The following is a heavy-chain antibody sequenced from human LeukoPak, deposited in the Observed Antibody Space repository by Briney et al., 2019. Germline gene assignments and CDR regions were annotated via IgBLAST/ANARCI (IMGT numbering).Heavy chain of an antibody. J-gene: IGHJ6*02. D-gene: IGHD5-18*01. CDR2: ISGSGGST. CDR1: GFTVSSNY. Sequence: GGSLRLSCAASGFTVSSNYMSWVRQAPGKGLEWVSAISGSGGSTYYADSVKGRFTISRDNSKNTLYLQMNSLRAEDTAVYYCANAPGEDTAMARVYYYYGMDVWGQGTTVTVSS. V-gene: IGHV3-23*01. CDR3: ANAPGEDTAMARVYYYYGMDV.